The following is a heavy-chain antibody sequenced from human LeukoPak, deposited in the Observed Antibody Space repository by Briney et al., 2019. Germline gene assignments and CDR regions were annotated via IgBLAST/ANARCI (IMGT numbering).Heavy chain of an antibody. CDR3: VRGYYYDSSGYWVRAFDI. J-gene: IGHJ3*02. CDR2: IYTSGST. Sequence: PSETLSLTCTVSGGSITYYYWNWIRQPAGKALEWIGRIYTSGSTDYKPSLKSRVTMSLDRSKNQFSLKLSSVTAADTAVYYRVRGYYYDSSGYWVRAFDIWGQGTMVTVSS. V-gene: IGHV4-4*07. CDR1: GGSITYYY. D-gene: IGHD3-22*01.